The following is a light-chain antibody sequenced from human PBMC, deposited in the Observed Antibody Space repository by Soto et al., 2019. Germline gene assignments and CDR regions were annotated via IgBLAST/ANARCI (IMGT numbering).Light chain of an antibody. Sequence: EIVLTQSPGTLSLSPGERATLSCRASQSVSSSYLGWYQQKPGQAPRLLIYGASSRATGIPDRFSGSGSGTDFTLTISRLEPEDFAVYYCQQRSNWPPWTFGEGTKVEIK. V-gene: IGKV3D-20*02. J-gene: IGKJ1*01. CDR3: QQRSNWPPWT. CDR1: QSVSSSY. CDR2: GAS.